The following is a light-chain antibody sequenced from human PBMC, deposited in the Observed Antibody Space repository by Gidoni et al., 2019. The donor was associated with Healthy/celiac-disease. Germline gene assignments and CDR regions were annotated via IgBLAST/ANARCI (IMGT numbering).Light chain of an antibody. J-gene: IGKJ2*01. CDR2: KAS. CDR3: QQYNSYSRX. Sequence: DIQMTQSPSTLSASVGDRVTITCRASQSISSWLAWYQQKPGKAPKLLIYKASSLESGVPSRFSGSGSGTEFTLTISSLQPDDFATYYCQQYNSYSRXFXQGTKLEIK. CDR1: QSISSW. V-gene: IGKV1-5*03.